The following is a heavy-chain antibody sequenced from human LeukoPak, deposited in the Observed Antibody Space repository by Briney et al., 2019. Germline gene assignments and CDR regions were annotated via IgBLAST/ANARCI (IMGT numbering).Heavy chain of an antibody. J-gene: IGHJ4*02. D-gene: IGHD3-22*01. V-gene: IGHV3-11*01. CDR2: ISDSGSTI. CDR1: GFIFSDYY. CDR3: AVYYDSSGSIDH. Sequence: GGSLRLSCAASGFIFSDYYMTWISQTPGKGLEWLSYISDSGSTINYADSVKGRLTISRDNAKKSLFLQVNSLRAEDTAVYYCAVYYDSSGSIDHWGQGTLVTVSS.